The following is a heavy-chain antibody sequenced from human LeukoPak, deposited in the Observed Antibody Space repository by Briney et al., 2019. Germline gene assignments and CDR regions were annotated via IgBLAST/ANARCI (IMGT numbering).Heavy chain of an antibody. CDR1: GFTSSSYW. CDR2: IKQDGSEK. D-gene: IGHD6-13*01. Sequence: GGSLRLSCAASGFTSSSYWMSWVRQAPGKGLEWVANIKQDGSEKYYVDSVKGRFTISRDNAKNSLYLQMNSLRAEDTAVYYCARDYSSSWFYYYYMDVWGKGTTVTVSS. J-gene: IGHJ6*03. CDR3: ARDYSSSWFYYYYMDV. V-gene: IGHV3-7*01.